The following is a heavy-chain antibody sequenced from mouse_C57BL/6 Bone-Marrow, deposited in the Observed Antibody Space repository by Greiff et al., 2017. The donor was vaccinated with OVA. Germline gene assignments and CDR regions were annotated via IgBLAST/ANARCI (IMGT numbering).Heavy chain of an antibody. J-gene: IGHJ1*03. D-gene: IGHD1-1*01. Sequence: EVKLQESGGGLVQPGGSLKLSCAASGFTFSDYYMYWVRQTPEKRLEWVAYISNGGGSTYYPDTVKGRFTISRDNAKNTPYLQMSRLKSEDAAMYCCARRAYYGGGFWYFAVWGTGTTVTVSS. CDR3: ARRAYYGGGFWYFAV. V-gene: IGHV5-12*01. CDR2: ISNGGGST. CDR1: GFTFSDYY.